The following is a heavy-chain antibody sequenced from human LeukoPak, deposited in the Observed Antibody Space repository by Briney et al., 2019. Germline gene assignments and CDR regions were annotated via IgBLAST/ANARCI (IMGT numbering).Heavy chain of an antibody. CDR2: IYPGDSDT. D-gene: IGHD2-2*01. CDR3: ASPPRRYCSSTSCYGG. Sequence: GEFLKISCKGSGYSFTSYWIGWVRQMPGKGLEWMGIIYPGDSDTRYSPSFQGQVTISADKSISTAYLQWSSLKASDTAMYYCASPPRRYCSSTSCYGGWGQGTLVTVSS. J-gene: IGHJ4*02. CDR1: GYSFTSYW. V-gene: IGHV5-51*01.